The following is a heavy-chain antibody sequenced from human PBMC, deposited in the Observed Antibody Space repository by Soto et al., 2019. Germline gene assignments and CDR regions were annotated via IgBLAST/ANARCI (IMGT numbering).Heavy chain of an antibody. J-gene: IGHJ5*02. CDR1: GYTFSNYG. CDR3: ARVVPGAEAWFGP. V-gene: IGHV1-18*01. Sequence: GASVKVSCKTSGYTFSNYGITWVRQAPGQPLEWLGWISLYSDGTDYAQKFQGRVSMTTDTSTTTAYMELRSLRSDDTAVYYCARVVPGAEAWFGPWGQGTLVTVSS. D-gene: IGHD2-2*01. CDR2: ISLYSDGT.